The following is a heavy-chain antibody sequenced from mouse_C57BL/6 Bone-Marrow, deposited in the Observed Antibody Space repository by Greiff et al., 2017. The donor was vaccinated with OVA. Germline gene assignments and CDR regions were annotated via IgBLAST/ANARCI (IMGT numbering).Heavy chain of an antibody. CDR1: GYSITSGYY. D-gene: IGHD2-2*01. V-gene: IGHV3-6*01. CDR2: ISYDGSN. Sequence: EVKVEESGPGLVKPSQSLSLTCSVTGYSITSGYYWNWIRQFPGNKLEWMGYISYDGSNNYNPSLKNRISITRDTSKNQFFLKLNSVTTEDTATYYCARDFYYGYDIAYWGQGTLVTVSA. CDR3: ARDFYYGYDIAY. J-gene: IGHJ3*01.